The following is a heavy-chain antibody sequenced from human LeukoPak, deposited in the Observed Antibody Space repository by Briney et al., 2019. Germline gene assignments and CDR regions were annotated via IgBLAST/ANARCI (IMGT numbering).Heavy chain of an antibody. D-gene: IGHD3-22*01. CDR2: ISSSSSYT. CDR3: ARGLGHSRDSSGYPVGTGGAFDI. V-gene: IGHV3-11*05. Sequence: GGSLRLSCAASGFTFSDYYMSWIRQAPGKGLEWVSYISSSSSYTNYADSVKGRFTISRDNAKNSLYLQMNSLRAEDTAVYYCARGLGHSRDSSGYPVGTGGAFDIWGQGTMVTVSS. CDR1: GFTFSDYY. J-gene: IGHJ3*02.